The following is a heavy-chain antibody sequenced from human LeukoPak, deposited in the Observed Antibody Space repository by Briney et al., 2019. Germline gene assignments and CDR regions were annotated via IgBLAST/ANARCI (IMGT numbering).Heavy chain of an antibody. D-gene: IGHD6-19*01. CDR1: GFTFSSYS. Sequence: GGSLRLSCAASGFTFSSYSMNWVRQAPGKGLEWVANIKQDGSEKYYVNSVKGRFTISRDNAKNSLYLQMNSLRAEDTAVYYCARDRKIAVAGTYYYYYYYMDVWGKGTTVTVSS. J-gene: IGHJ6*03. CDR2: IKQDGSEK. V-gene: IGHV3-7*01. CDR3: ARDRKIAVAGTYYYYYYYMDV.